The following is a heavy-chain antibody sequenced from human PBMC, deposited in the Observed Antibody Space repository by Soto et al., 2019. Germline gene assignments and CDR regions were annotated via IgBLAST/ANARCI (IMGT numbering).Heavy chain of an antibody. V-gene: IGHV3-23*01. D-gene: IGHD2-2*01. CDR1: GLTFSRYA. J-gene: IGHJ6*02. Sequence: VQLLESGGGLIQPGGSLRLSCAASGLTFSRYAMNWVRQAPGKGLEWVSVISGSGGTRYYADSVKGRFTISRDNSKGILYLQVNSLRADDTAVYYCAKDPYPVVVVPAANGMDVWGQGTTVTVSS. CDR3: AKDPYPVVVVPAANGMDV. CDR2: ISGSGGTR.